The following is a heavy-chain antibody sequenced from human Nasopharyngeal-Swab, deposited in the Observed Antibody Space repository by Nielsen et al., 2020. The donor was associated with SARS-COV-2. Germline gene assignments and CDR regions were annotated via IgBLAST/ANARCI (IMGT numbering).Heavy chain of an antibody. Sequence: SVKVSCKASGCTFSSYAISWVRQAPGQGLEWMGGIIPIFGTANYAQKFQGRVTITADESTSTAYMELSSLRSEDTAVYYCARDGSSWYRGWFDPWGQGTLVTVSS. V-gene: IGHV1-69*13. CDR3: ARDGSSWYRGWFDP. CDR2: IIPIFGTA. J-gene: IGHJ5*02. CDR1: GCTFSSYA. D-gene: IGHD6-13*01.